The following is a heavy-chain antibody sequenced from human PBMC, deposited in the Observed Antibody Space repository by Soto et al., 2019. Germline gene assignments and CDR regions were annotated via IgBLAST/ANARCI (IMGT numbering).Heavy chain of an antibody. CDR1: VFTFSSYA. V-gene: IGHV3-23*01. CDR2: ISGSGGST. CDR3: AKDGFRIAAPFVY. D-gene: IGHD6-25*01. Sequence: GGPLRLCVAASVFTFSSYAMSWVRQARGKGLEWVSGISGSGGSTYADSVKGRFTISRDNSKNTLYLQMNSLRAEDTAVYYCAKDGFRIAAPFVYWGQGTLVSVPS. J-gene: IGHJ4*02.